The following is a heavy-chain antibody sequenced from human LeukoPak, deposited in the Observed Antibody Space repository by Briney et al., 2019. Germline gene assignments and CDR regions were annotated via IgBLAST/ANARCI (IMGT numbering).Heavy chain of an antibody. V-gene: IGHV4-34*01. CDR2: INHSGST. J-gene: IGHJ6*02. D-gene: IGHD2-15*01. Sequence: PSETLSLTCAVYGGSFSGYYWSWIRQPPGKGLEWIGEINHSGSTNYNPSLKSRVTISVDTSKNQFSLKLSSVTAADTAVYYCARAPYCSGGSRCPGCYGLDVWGQGTTVTVSS. CDR1: GGSFSGYY. CDR3: ARAPYCSGGSRCPGCYGLDV.